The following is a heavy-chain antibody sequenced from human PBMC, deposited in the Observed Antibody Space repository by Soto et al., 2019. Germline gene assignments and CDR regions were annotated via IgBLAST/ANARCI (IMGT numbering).Heavy chain of an antibody. CDR3: ARDPRAGIWLDP. J-gene: IGHJ5*02. CDR1: GYSMSIDG. Sequence: GASVKGACKGFGYSMSIDGSGWVRLAPGQGLEWMGWINSYNGNTNYAQKLQGRVTMTTDTSTSTAYMELRSLRSDDSALYYCARDPRAGIWLDPSAEATLLTVPS. V-gene: IGHV1-18*01. CDR2: INSYNGNT. D-gene: IGHD6-19*01.